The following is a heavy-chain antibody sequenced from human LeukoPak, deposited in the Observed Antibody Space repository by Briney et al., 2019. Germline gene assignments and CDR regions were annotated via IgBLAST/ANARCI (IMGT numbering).Heavy chain of an antibody. J-gene: IGHJ5*02. V-gene: IGHV4-59*01. CDR3: ARVLSRAGNWFDP. Sequence: SETLSLTCTVSGDSISSYYWSWIRQPPGKGLEWIGYIYCSGSTNYNPSLKSRVTISVDTSRNQFSLKLRSVTAADTAVYYCARVLSRAGNWFDPWGQGTLVTVSS. CDR2: IYCSGST. CDR1: GDSISSYY. D-gene: IGHD2-8*02.